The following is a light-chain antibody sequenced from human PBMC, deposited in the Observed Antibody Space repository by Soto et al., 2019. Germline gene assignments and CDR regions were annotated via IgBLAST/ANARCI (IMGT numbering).Light chain of an antibody. V-gene: IGKV3-11*01. Sequence: VLTQSPAILSLSPGERATLSCRASQSVSNYLAWYQQRHGQAPRLLIYDSSNRATGIPARFSASGSGTDFSPTIISLEPDDYAVYYCQQRSVWPLSFGGGTKVEIK. J-gene: IGKJ4*01. CDR1: QSVSNY. CDR3: QQRSVWPLS. CDR2: DSS.